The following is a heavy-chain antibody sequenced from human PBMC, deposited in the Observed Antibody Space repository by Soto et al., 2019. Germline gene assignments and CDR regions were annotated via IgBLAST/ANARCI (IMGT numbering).Heavy chain of an antibody. Sequence: PGGSLRLSCASSGFTFSSYSMNWVRQAPGKGLEWVSSISSSSYIYYADSVKGRFTISRDNAKNSLYLQMNSLRAEDTAVYYCARDRPITIFGVVIRRLHEDAFDIWGQGTMVTVSS. CDR3: ARDRPITIFGVVIRRLHEDAFDI. CDR2: ISSSSYI. CDR1: GFTFSSYS. J-gene: IGHJ3*02. V-gene: IGHV3-21*01. D-gene: IGHD3-3*01.